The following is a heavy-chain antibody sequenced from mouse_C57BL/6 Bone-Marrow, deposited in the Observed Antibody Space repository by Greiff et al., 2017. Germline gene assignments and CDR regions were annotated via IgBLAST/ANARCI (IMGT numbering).Heavy chain of an antibody. J-gene: IGHJ2*01. CDR3: ARDTNY. CDR2: ISSGSSTI. V-gene: IGHV5-17*01. Sequence: ELKLVESGGGLVKPGGSLTLSCAASGFTFRDYGMHCVRQAPEKGLEWVASISSGSSTIYYADTVKGRFTISRDNAKNTLCLQMTSLRSEDTAMYYCARDTNYWGQGTTLTVSS. CDR1: GFTFRDYG.